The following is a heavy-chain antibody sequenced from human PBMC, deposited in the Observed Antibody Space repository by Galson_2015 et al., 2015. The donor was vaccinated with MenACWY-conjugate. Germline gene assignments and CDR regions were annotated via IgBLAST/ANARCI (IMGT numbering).Heavy chain of an antibody. D-gene: IGHD1-26*01. V-gene: IGHV5-51*01. J-gene: IGHJ6*02. CDR2: ISPIDSKT. CDR1: GYNFITYW. Sequence: SGAEVKKPGESLKISCKASGYNFITYWIGWVRQVPRKGLEWVGLISPIDSKTRYSPAFEGRVTISADNSITTAYLQWNSLQASDTAMYYCARHPPGGRGMDVWGQGTTVTVSS. CDR3: ARHPPGGRGMDV.